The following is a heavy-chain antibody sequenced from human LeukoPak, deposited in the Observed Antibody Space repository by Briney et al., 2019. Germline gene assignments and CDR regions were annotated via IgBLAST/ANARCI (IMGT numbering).Heavy chain of an antibody. D-gene: IGHD2-21*02. Sequence: ASVKVSCKTSGYTFTGQYLHWVRQAPGQGLEWMGWINPNSGGTKSAQKFQGRVIMTRDTSISTAYMELRSLSSDDTAVYYCARSTGCGGDCYSGHDAFDIWGQGTMVTVSS. CDR2: INPNSGGT. V-gene: IGHV1-2*02. CDR1: GYTFTGQY. CDR3: ARSTGCGGDCYSGHDAFDI. J-gene: IGHJ3*02.